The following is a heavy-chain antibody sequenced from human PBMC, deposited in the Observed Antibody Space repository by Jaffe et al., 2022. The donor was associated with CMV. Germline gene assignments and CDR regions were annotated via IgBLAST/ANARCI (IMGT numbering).Heavy chain of an antibody. Sequence: EVHLVESGGGLVQPGGSLRLSCAVSGFTFSSYWMHWVRQAPGKGLVWVSRINSDGRRTTYADSVRGRFTISRDNARNALYLQMNSLRAEDTAVYYCARRYCTGDACDSAWYFDLWGRGTLVTVSS. V-gene: IGHV3-74*01. D-gene: IGHD2-8*02. J-gene: IGHJ2*01. CDR1: GFTFSSYW. CDR3: ARRYCTGDACDSAWYFDL. CDR2: INSDGRRT.